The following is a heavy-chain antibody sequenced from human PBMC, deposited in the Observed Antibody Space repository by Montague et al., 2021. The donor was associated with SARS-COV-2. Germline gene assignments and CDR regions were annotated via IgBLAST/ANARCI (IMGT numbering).Heavy chain of an antibody. Sequence: TLSLTCTVSGGSISSGSYYWSWIRLPAGKGLEWIGRIYTSGSTNYNPSLKSRVTISVDTSKNQFSLKLSSVTAADTAVYDCARDSMVRASKPSGSTYYYDYGMDDWGQGTLVTVSS. CDR3: ARDSMVRASKPSGSTYYYDYGMDD. CDR1: GGSISSGSYY. D-gene: IGHD3-10*01. CDR2: IYTSGST. J-gene: IGHJ6*02. V-gene: IGHV4-61*02.